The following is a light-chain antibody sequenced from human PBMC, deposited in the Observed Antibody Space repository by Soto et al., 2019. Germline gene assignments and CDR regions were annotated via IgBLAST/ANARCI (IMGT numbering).Light chain of an antibody. Sequence: EIVMTQSPATLSVSPGERATLSCRASQSVNIHLAWYQQKPGQAPRLLIYGASSRATGIPDRFSGSGSGTDFTLTISRLEPEDFAVYYCQQYGSSPPTFGQGTKVDIK. CDR2: GAS. CDR1: QSVNIH. J-gene: IGKJ1*01. CDR3: QQYGSSPPT. V-gene: IGKV3-20*01.